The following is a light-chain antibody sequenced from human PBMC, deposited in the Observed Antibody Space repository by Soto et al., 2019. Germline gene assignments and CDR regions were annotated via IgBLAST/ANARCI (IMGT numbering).Light chain of an antibody. Sequence: EIVLTQSPGTLSLSPGERATVSCRARQSVSSYLAWYQQRPGQAPRLLIYDASTRATGIPDRFSGSGSGTDLAVTISRLEPEDFAVYYCQQYGSSRPITFGQGTRLEIK. J-gene: IGKJ5*01. V-gene: IGKV3-20*01. CDR3: QQYGSSRPIT. CDR1: QSVSSY. CDR2: DAS.